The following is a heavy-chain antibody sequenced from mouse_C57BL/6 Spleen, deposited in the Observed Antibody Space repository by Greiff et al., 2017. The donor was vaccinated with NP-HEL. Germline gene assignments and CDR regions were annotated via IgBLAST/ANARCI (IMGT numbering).Heavy chain of an antibody. CDR2: ISDGGSYT. CDR3: ARHYYGSSYGYFDV. J-gene: IGHJ1*03. CDR1: GFTFSSYA. D-gene: IGHD1-1*01. Sequence: EVHLVESGGGLVKPGGSLKLSCAASGFTFSSYAMSWVRQTPEKRLEWVATISDGGSYTYYPDNVKGRFTISRDNAKNNLYLQMSHLKSEDTAMCYCARHYYGSSYGYFDVWGTGTTVTVSS. V-gene: IGHV5-4*01.